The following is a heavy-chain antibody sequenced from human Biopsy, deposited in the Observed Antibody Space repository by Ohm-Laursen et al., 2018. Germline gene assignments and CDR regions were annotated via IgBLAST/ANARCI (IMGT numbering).Heavy chain of an antibody. J-gene: IGHJ4*02. D-gene: IGHD6-19*01. Sequence: ASVTVSCKASGFSFTGYYIHWVRQAPGQGLEWMRWISPKSSDTNYAHKFQDNITTTRDTSMSTAYMEMIRLRCEDTAVYYCALQSVAQMKNFDYWGQGTLVTVSS. V-gene: IGHV1-2*02. CDR2: ISPKSSDT. CDR3: ALQSVAQMKNFDY. CDR1: GFSFTGYY.